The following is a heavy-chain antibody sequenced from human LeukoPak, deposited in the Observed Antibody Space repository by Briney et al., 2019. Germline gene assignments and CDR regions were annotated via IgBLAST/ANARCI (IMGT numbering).Heavy chain of an antibody. CDR3: ARGAYSSGWAYFDH. V-gene: IGHV3-7*01. J-gene: IGHJ4*02. Sequence: GGSLRLSCAASGFTFSSYWMSWVRQAPGKGLEWVANIKQDGSEKYYVDSVKGRFTISRDNAKNSLYLHMDSLRAEDTAVYYCARGAYSSGWAYFDHWGQGTLVTVSS. D-gene: IGHD6-19*01. CDR1: GFTFSSYW. CDR2: IKQDGSEK.